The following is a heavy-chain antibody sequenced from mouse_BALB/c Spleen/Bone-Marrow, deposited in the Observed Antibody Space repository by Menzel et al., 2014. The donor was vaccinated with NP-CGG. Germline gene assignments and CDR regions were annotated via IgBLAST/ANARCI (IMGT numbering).Heavy chain of an antibody. V-gene: IGHV4-1*02. Sequence: EVKVVESGGGLVQPGGSLKLSCAASGFDFSRYWMSWVRQAPGKGLEWIGEINPDSSTINYTPSRKDKFIISRDNAKNTLYLQMGKVRSEDTALYYCARLSYYGRFAYWGQGTLVTVSP. CDR1: GFDFSRYW. CDR3: ARLSYYGRFAY. D-gene: IGHD1-1*01. J-gene: IGHJ3*01. CDR2: INPDSSTI.